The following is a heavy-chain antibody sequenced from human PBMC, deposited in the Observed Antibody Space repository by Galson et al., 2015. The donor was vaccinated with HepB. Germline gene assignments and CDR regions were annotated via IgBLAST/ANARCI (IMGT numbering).Heavy chain of an antibody. Sequence: SVKVSCKASGYPFIHFGITWVRQAPGQGLEWMGWISGYHGNTKYAQKVQGRLTMTTDTSTNTAYMELRSLRADDTAVYYCARSVPAAGGSYNWFGPWGQGTLVTVSS. CDR1: GYPFIHFG. D-gene: IGHD2-2*01. CDR2: ISGYHGNT. J-gene: IGHJ5*02. CDR3: ARSVPAAGGSYNWFGP. V-gene: IGHV1-18*01.